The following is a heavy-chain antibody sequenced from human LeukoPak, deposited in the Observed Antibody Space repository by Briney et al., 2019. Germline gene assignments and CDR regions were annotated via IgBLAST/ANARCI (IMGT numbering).Heavy chain of an antibody. D-gene: IGHD6-13*01. CDR3: ARASLSEIIAAEAFFDS. CDR2: ISGTGSYI. CDR1: GFAFSSYS. Sequence: GGSLRLSCAASGFAFSSYSMNWVRQAPGKGLEWVSSISGTGSYIYFANSLKGRFSIYRDNAENSLFLQMNSLRAEDTAVYFCARASLSEIIAAEAFFDSWGQGTLVTVSS. J-gene: IGHJ4*02. V-gene: IGHV3-21*01.